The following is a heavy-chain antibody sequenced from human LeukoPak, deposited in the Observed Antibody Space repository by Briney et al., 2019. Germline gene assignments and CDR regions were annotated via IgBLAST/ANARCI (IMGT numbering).Heavy chain of an antibody. Sequence: GGSLRLSCAASGFTFSSYGVHWVRQAPGKGLEWVAVISNDGSNKNYADSVKGRFTISRDNSKNTLYLQMNSLRAEDTAVYYCARDGYSSSWDESYYYYGMDVWGQGTTVTVSS. D-gene: IGHD6-13*01. V-gene: IGHV3-30*03. J-gene: IGHJ6*02. CDR2: ISNDGSNK. CDR3: ARDGYSSSWDESYYYYGMDV. CDR1: GFTFSSYG.